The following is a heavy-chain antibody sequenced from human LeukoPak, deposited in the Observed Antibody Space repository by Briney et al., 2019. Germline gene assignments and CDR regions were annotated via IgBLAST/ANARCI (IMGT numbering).Heavy chain of an antibody. CDR2: IRSKAYGGTT. D-gene: IGHD2-15*01. V-gene: IGHV3-49*04. Sequence: GGSPRLSCTASGFTFGDYAMSWVRQAPGKGLEWVGFIRSKAYGGTTEYAASVKGRFTISRDDSKSIAYLQMNSLKTEDTAVYYCTPLLSWTHDYWGQGTLVTVSS. J-gene: IGHJ4*02. CDR3: TPLLSWTHDY. CDR1: GFTFGDYA.